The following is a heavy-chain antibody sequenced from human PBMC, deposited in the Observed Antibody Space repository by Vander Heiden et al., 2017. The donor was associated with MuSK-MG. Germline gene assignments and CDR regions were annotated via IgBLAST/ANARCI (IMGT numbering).Heavy chain of an antibody. D-gene: IGHD6-19*01. J-gene: IGHJ4*02. CDR3: AKDVYSNGWYHFAY. CDR1: GFTFSTYA. Sequence: EVQLVESGGGLVQPGGSLRLSCAASGFTFSTYAMSWVRQAPGKGLEWVSAISGSGGTTYSADSVKGRFTISRDNSKNTLYLQMNSLRAEDTAVYYCAKDVYSNGWYHFAYWGQGTLVTVSS. CDR2: ISGSGGTT. V-gene: IGHV3-23*04.